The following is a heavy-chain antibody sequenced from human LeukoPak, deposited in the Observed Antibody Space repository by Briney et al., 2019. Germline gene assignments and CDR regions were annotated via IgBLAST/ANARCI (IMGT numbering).Heavy chain of an antibody. J-gene: IGHJ5*02. V-gene: IGHV4-34*01. Sequence: SETLSLTCTVSGGSISNYYWSWIRQPPGKGLEWIGEINHSGSTNYNPSLKSRVTISVDTSKNQFSLKLSSVTAADTAVYYCARQNPYYGSNRVDPWGQGTLVTVSS. CDR3: ARQNPYYGSNRVDP. CDR2: INHSGST. D-gene: IGHD3-10*01. CDR1: GGSISNYY.